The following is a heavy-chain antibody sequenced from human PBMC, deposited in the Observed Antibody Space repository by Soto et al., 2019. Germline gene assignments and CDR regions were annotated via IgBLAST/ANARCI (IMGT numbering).Heavy chain of an antibody. V-gene: IGHV3-33*01. J-gene: IGHJ4*02. CDR2: IWYDGGNK. D-gene: IGHD1-1*01. CDR1: GFPFNSYG. CDR3: ARRNPHNTGYFDY. Sequence: PGGSLRLSCAASGFPFNSYGMHWVRQAPGKGLEWVAVIWYDGGNKFYAGSVKGRFTISRDNSKNTLYLQMDNMRAEDTAVYYCARRNPHNTGYFDYWGAGTLVTVSS.